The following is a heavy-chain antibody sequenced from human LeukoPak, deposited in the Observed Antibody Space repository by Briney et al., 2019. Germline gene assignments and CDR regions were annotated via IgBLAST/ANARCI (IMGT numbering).Heavy chain of an antibody. CDR1: GYTFTNYG. CDR3: ARGGATTDPYYNYGMDV. J-gene: IGHJ6*02. CDR2: INPNNGNT. D-gene: IGHD5-12*01. Sequence: ASVKVSCKASGYTFTNYGITWARQAPGQGLEWMGWINPNNGNTKSAQKLQVRVSMTTDTSTSTAYMELRSLRSDDTAVYYCARGGATTDPYYNYGMDVWGQGTTVTVSS. V-gene: IGHV1-18*01.